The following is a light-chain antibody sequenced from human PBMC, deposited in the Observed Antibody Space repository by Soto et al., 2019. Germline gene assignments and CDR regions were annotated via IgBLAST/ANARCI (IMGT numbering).Light chain of an antibody. CDR1: SSDVGGHNY. J-gene: IGLJ2*01. V-gene: IGLV2-14*01. CDR2: EVT. CDR3: SSYTSISTWI. Sequence: QSVLTQPASVSGSPGQSITISCTGTSSDVGGHNYVSWYRQEPGKAPKLLIYEVTNRPVGVSNRFSGSKSDNTASLTISGLQAEDEADYYCSSYTSISTWIFGGGTKLTVL.